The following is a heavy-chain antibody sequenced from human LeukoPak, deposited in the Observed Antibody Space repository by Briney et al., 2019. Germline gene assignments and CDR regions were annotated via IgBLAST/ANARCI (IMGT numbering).Heavy chain of an antibody. V-gene: IGHV3-74*01. D-gene: IGHD3-10*01. CDR2: INGDGSSI. J-gene: IGHJ5*02. CDR3: ARGRGPYGWFDP. CDR1: GFSSNSYW. Sequence: GGSLRLSCAASGFSSNSYWMHWARQAPGKGLVWVARINGDGSSINYADSVKGRFTISRDNAKNTLYLQMNSLRVEDTTVYYCARGRGPYGWFDPWGQGTLVTVSS.